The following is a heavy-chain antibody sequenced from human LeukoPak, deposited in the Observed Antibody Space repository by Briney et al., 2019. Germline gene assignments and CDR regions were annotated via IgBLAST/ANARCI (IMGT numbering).Heavy chain of an antibody. CDR1: GGSISTYY. CDR2: IYHSGST. CDR3: ARGGGYAGPIGY. V-gene: IGHV4-59*01. J-gene: IGHJ4*02. D-gene: IGHD5-12*01. Sequence: SETLSLTCTLSGGSISTYYWSWIRQPPGKGLEWIGYIYHSGSTNYNPSLKSRVTISVDTSKNQFSLKLSSVTAADTAVYYCARGGGYAGPIGYWGQGALVTVSS.